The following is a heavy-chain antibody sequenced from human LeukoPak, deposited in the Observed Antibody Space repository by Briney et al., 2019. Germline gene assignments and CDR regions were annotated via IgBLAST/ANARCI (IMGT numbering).Heavy chain of an antibody. J-gene: IGHJ6*02. CDR1: GGSISSYY. D-gene: IGHD5-12*01. V-gene: IGHV4-59*01. CDR2: IYYSGST. Sequence: SETLSLTCTVSGGSISSYYWSWIRQPPGKGLEWIGYIYYSGSTNYNPSLKSRVTISVDTSKNQFSLKLSSVTAADTAVYYCAREGGYDDYYYYGMDVWGQETTVTVSS. CDR3: AREGGYDDYYYYGMDV.